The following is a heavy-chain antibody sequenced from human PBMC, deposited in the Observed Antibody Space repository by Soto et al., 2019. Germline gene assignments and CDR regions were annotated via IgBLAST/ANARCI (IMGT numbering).Heavy chain of an antibody. D-gene: IGHD3-22*01. CDR3: ARTYYYDGIGYPPSYHYYYYGIDV. Sequence: QVQLVQAGAEVKRPGSSVKVSCKASGVTFSSYAISWVRQAPGQGLEWMGGIIPIFGTANYAQKFQGRVTITADESTSTEYMELSSLRSEDTAVYYCARTYYYDGIGYPPSYHYYYYGIDVWGQGTTVTVSS. CDR1: GVTFSSYA. CDR2: IIPIFGTA. J-gene: IGHJ6*02. V-gene: IGHV1-69*01.